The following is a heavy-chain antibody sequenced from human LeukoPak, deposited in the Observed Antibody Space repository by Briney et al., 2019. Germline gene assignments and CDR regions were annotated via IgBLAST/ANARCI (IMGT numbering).Heavy chain of an antibody. CDR1: GGSISSGSYY. D-gene: IGHD4-17*01. Sequence: SSETLSLTCTVSGGSISSGSYYWSWIRQPAGKGLEWIGRIYTSGSTNYNPSLKSRVTISVDTSKNQFSLKLSSVTAADTAVYYCARNTVTKNLYYYYYMDVWGKGTTVTVS. J-gene: IGHJ6*03. CDR2: IYTSGST. V-gene: IGHV4-61*02. CDR3: ARNTVTKNLYYYYYMDV.